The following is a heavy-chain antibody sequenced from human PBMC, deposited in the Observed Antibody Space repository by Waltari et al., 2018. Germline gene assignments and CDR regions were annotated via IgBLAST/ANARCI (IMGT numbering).Heavy chain of an antibody. V-gene: IGHV4-34*01. D-gene: IGHD3-9*01. Sequence: QVQLQQWGAGLLKPSETLSLTCAVYGGSFSGYYWSWIRQPPGKGLEWIGEINHSGSTNYNPSLKSRVTISVDTSKNHFSLKLSSGTAADTAVYYCARGETGYFDWGQGTLFTVSS. CDR3: ARGETGYFD. CDR1: GGSFSGYY. J-gene: IGHJ4*02. CDR2: INHSGST.